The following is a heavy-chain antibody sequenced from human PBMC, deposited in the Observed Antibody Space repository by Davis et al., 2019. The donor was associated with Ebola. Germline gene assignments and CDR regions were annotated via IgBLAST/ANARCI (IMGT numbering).Heavy chain of an antibody. CDR3: ARPDYYDSYAFDI. D-gene: IGHD3-22*01. CDR2: IIPILGIA. V-gene: IGHV1-69*04. Sequence: SVKVSCKASGGTFSSYAISWVRQAPGQGLEWMGRIIPILGIANYAQKFQGRVTITADKSTSTAYMELSSLRSEDTAVYYCARPDYYDSYAFDIWGQGTMVTVSS. J-gene: IGHJ3*02. CDR1: GGTFSSYA.